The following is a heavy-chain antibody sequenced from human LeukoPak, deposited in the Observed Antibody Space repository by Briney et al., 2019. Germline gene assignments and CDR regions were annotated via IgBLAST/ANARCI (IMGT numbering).Heavy chain of an antibody. CDR3: AKDLGGYYGSGSYYNDYYYYYYMDV. V-gene: IGHV3-23*01. CDR2: IIGSGGST. CDR1: GFRFSSYA. J-gene: IGHJ6*03. D-gene: IGHD3-10*01. Sequence: GGSLRLSCAASGFRFSSYAMHWVRQAPGKGLEWVSAIIGSGGSTYYADSVKGRFTISRDNSKNTLYLQMNSLRAEDTAVYYCAKDLGGYYGSGSYYNDYYYYYYMDVWGKGTTVTVSS.